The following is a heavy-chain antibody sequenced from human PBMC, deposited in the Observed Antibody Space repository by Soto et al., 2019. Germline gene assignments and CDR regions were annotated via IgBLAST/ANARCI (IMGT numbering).Heavy chain of an antibody. Sequence: EVQLVESGGGLVQPGRSLRLSCAASGFTFDDYAMHWVRQAPGKGLEWVSGISWNSGSIGYGDSVKGRFTISRDNAKNSLYLQMNSLRAEDTALYYCAKGDSSSFYYGMDVWGQGTTVTVSS. CDR2: ISWNSGSI. V-gene: IGHV3-9*01. D-gene: IGHD6-13*01. CDR3: AKGDSSSFYYGMDV. J-gene: IGHJ6*02. CDR1: GFTFDDYA.